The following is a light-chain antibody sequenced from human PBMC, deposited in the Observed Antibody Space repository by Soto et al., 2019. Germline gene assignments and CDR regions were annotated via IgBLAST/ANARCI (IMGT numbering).Light chain of an antibody. CDR3: QQSYT. CDR2: DAS. V-gene: IGKV1-5*01. J-gene: IGKJ2*01. CDR1: QSISSW. Sequence: DIQMTQSPSTLSASVGDRVTITCRASQSISSWLAWYQQKPGKAPKLLIYDASSLESGVPSRFSGSGSVTEFTLNISSLQPDDFATYYCQQSYTFGQGTKLEIK.